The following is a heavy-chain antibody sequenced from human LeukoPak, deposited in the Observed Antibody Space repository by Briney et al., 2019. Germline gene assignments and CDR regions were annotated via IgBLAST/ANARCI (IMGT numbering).Heavy chain of an antibody. V-gene: IGHV1-8*01. CDR2: MNPNSGNT. Sequence: GASVKVSCKASGYTFTSYDINWVRLATGQGLEWMGWMNPNSGNTGYAQKFQGRVTMTRNTSISTAYMELSSLRSEDTAVYYCARGVRRARTYSGYDSGYYYYMDVWGKGTTVTVSS. J-gene: IGHJ6*03. CDR1: GYTFTSYD. CDR3: ARGVRRARTYSGYDSGYYYYMDV. D-gene: IGHD5-12*01.